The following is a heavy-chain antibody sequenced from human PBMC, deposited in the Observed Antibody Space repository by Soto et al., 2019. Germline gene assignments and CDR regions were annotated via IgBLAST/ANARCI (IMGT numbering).Heavy chain of an antibody. Sequence: SETLSLTCTVSGGSISSYYWSWIRQPPGKGLEWIGYIYYSGSTNYNPSLKSRVTISVDTSKNQFSLKLSSVTAADTAVYYCARLEGRDYGDYVYYYYMDVWGKGTTVTVSS. J-gene: IGHJ6*03. CDR3: ARLEGRDYGDYVYYYYMDV. CDR1: GGSISSYY. D-gene: IGHD4-17*01. CDR2: IYYSGST. V-gene: IGHV4-59*01.